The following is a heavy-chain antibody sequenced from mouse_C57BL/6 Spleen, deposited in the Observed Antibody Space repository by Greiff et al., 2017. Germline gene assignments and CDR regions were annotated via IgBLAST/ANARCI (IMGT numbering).Heavy chain of an antibody. CDR1: GFSFNTYA. Sequence: VQLKESGGGLVQPKGSLKLSCAASGFSFNTYAMNWVRQAPGKGLEWVARIRSKSNNYATYYADSVKDRFTISRDDSESMLYLQMNNLKTEDTAMYYCVRAYGYDGYAMDYWGQGTSVTVSS. CDR3: VRAYGYDGYAMDY. CDR2: IRSKSNNYAT. D-gene: IGHD2-2*01. V-gene: IGHV10-1*01. J-gene: IGHJ4*01.